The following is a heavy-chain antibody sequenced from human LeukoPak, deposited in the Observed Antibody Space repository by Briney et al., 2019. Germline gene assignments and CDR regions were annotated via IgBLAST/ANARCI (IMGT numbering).Heavy chain of an antibody. CDR2: IYHSGST. V-gene: IGHV4-38-2*02. D-gene: IGHD5-18*01. CDR3: ARRPRGYSYAQDY. CDR1: GYSISSGYY. J-gene: IGHJ4*02. Sequence: MPSETLSLTCTVSGYSISSGYYWGWIRQPPGKGLEWIGSIYHSGSTYYNPSLKSRVTISVDTSKNQFSLKLSSVTAADTAVYYCARRPRGYSYAQDYWGQGTLVTVSS.